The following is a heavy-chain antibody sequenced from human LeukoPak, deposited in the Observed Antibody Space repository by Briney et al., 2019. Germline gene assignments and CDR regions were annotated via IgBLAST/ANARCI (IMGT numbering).Heavy chain of an antibody. V-gene: IGHV4-34*01. CDR1: GGSFSGYY. CDR3: ARAQDYDSSGYYYGTGYYFDY. J-gene: IGHJ4*02. CDR2: INHSGST. Sequence: SETLSLTCAVYGGSFSGYYWSWIRQPPGKGLEWIGEINHSGSTNYNPSLKSRVTISVDTSKNQFSLKLSSVTAEDTAVYYCARAQDYDSSGYYYGTGYYFDYWGQGTLVTVSS. D-gene: IGHD3-22*01.